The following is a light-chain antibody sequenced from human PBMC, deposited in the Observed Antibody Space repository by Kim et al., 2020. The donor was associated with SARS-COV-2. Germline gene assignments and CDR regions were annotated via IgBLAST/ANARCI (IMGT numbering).Light chain of an antibody. V-gene: IGLV3-1*01. CDR3: QAWDSSTHNYV. J-gene: IGLJ1*01. Sequence: SYELTQPPSVSVSPGQTASITCSGYKLGDKYVSWYQQKPGQSPVVVIDQDNQRPSGIPERFSGSNSGHTATLTISGTQVMDEADYYCQAWDSSTHNYVFGAGTKVTVL. CDR2: QDN. CDR1: KLGDKY.